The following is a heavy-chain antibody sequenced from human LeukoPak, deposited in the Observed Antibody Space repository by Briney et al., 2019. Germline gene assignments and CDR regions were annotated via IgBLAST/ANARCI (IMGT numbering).Heavy chain of an antibody. V-gene: IGHV3-7*01. Sequence: GGSLRLSCAASGFNFNNYWMSWVRQAPGKGLEWVANIKEDESEKDYVDSVKGRFTISRDNAKTSLYLQMNSLRAEDTAVYYCARDLSGVTGYTYGRGIDYWGQGTLVTVSS. CDR1: GFNFNNYW. CDR3: ARDLSGVTGYTYGRGIDY. J-gene: IGHJ4*02. D-gene: IGHD5-18*01. CDR2: IKEDESEK.